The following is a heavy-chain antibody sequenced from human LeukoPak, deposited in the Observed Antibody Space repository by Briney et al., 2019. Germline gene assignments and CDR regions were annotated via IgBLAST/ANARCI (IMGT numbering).Heavy chain of an antibody. D-gene: IGHD3-22*01. Sequence: PGGSLRLSCAASGFTFSSYEMNWVRQAPGKGLEWVSYISSSGSTIYYADSVKGRFTISRDNAKNSLYLQMNSLRAEDTAVYYCARQGTKVVVIEDDAFDIWGQGTMVTVSS. CDR3: ARQGTKVVVIEDDAFDI. J-gene: IGHJ3*02. CDR2: ISSSGSTI. V-gene: IGHV3-48*03. CDR1: GFTFSSYE.